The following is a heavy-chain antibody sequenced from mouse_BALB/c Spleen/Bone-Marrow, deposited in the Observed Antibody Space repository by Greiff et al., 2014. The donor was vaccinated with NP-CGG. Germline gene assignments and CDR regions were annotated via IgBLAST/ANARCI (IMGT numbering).Heavy chain of an antibody. D-gene: IGHD1-1*01. V-gene: IGHV1-7*01. CDR1: GYTFTSYW. CDR2: INPSTGYT. Sequence: QVQLQQSGAELAKPGASVKMSCKASGYTFTSYWMHWVKQRPGQGLEWIGYINPSTGYTEYNQKFKDKATLTADKSSSTAYMQLSGLTSEDSAVYYCARRAYGGSYGFANWGQGTLVTVSA. CDR3: ARRAYGGSYGFAN. J-gene: IGHJ3*01.